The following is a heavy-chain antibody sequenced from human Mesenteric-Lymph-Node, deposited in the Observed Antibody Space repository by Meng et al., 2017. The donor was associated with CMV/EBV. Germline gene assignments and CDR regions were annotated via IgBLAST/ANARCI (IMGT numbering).Heavy chain of an antibody. J-gene: IGHJ4*02. CDR3: ARDLMTTVMTGIGYYDY. CDR1: YTFPRHY. D-gene: IGHD4-17*01. CDR2: LNPGDGWT. Sequence: YTFPRHYMHWVRQARGQGLEWMGILNPGDGWTTYAQKFQGRVTMTRDTSTSTVYMDLSSLRSEDTAVYFCARDLMTTVMTGIGYYDYWGQGTLVTVSS. V-gene: IGHV1-46*01.